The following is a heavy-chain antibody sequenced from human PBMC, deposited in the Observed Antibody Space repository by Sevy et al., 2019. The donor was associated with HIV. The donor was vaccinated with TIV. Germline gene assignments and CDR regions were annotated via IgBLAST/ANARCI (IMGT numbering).Heavy chain of an antibody. D-gene: IGHD3-3*02. V-gene: IGHV4-59*01. CDR3: AIPYSNFYYAMDV. J-gene: IGHJ6*02. CDR1: GDSISGYY. Sequence: SETLSLTCSVSGDSISGYYWSWIRQPPGKGLEWIGYIYYSGRTDYNPSLKSRVTISADTSKNQFSLKLNSVTAADTAVYYCAIPYSNFYYAMDVWGQGTTVTVSS. CDR2: IYYSGRT.